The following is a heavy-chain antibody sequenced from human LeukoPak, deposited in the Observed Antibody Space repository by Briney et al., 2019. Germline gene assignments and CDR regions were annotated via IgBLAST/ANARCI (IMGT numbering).Heavy chain of an antibody. V-gene: IGHV1-2*04. Sequence: GASVKVSCKASGYTFTGYYMHWVRQAPGQGLEWVGWINPNSGGTNYAQKFQGWVTMTRDTSISTAYMELSRLRSDDTAVYYCARDIRFIDFWSDYSWDYWGQGTLVTVSS. CDR3: ARDIRFIDFWSDYSWDY. D-gene: IGHD3-3*01. CDR2: INPNSGGT. J-gene: IGHJ4*02. CDR1: GYTFTGYY.